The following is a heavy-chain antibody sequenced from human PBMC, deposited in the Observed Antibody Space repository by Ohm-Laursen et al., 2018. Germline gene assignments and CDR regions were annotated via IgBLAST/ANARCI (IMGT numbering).Heavy chain of an antibody. CDR3: ARDAPSYKTISGVVTALGMDV. CDR2: ISFSGSHI. CDR1: GFTFSSYW. J-gene: IGHJ6*02. Sequence: SLSLSCTASGFTFSSYWMHWVCQAPGTGLEWVSSISFSGSHIYYADSVKGRFTISRDNAKTTLYLQMNSLRAEDTAVYYCARDAPSYKTISGVVTALGMDVWGQGTTVTVSS. V-gene: IGHV3-21*01. D-gene: IGHD3-3*01.